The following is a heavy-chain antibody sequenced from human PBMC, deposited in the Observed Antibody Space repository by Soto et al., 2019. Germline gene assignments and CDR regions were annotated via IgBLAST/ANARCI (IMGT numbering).Heavy chain of an antibody. D-gene: IGHD2-21*02. Sequence: EVQLLESGGGLVQPGGSLRLSCAASGFTFSSYAMSWVRQAPGKGLEWVSAISGSGGSTYYADSVKGRFTISRDNSKNTQYLQMNSLRAEDTAVYYCAKAPRGYCGGDCYSDYFQHWGQGTLVTVSS. J-gene: IGHJ1*01. V-gene: IGHV3-23*01. CDR3: AKAPRGYCGGDCYSDYFQH. CDR2: ISGSGGST. CDR1: GFTFSSYA.